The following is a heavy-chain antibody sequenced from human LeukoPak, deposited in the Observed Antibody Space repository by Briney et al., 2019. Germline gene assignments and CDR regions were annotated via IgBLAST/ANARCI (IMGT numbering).Heavy chain of an antibody. CDR1: GYSFSTNW. J-gene: IGHJ4*02. Sequence: GESLKISCKGSGYSFSTNWIGWVRQMPGKGLEWMGIIYLGDSDTRYSPSFQGQVTISADKSIGTAYLQWSSLRASDTAMYYCARGDILTGNNFDYWGQGTLVTVSS. CDR3: ARGDILTGNNFDY. D-gene: IGHD3-9*01. CDR2: IYLGDSDT. V-gene: IGHV5-51*01.